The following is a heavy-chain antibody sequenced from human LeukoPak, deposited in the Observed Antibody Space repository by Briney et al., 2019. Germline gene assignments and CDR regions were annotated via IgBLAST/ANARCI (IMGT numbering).Heavy chain of an antibody. Sequence: SETLSLTCTVSGGSISSSSYYWGWIRQPPGKGLEWIGSIYYSGSTYYNPSLKSRVTISVDTSKNRFSLKLSSVTAADTAVYYCARHLNYDFWSGYYPYYYYYMDVWGKGTTVTVSS. CDR3: ARHLNYDFWSGYYPYYYYYMDV. CDR2: IYYSGST. D-gene: IGHD3-3*01. CDR1: GGSISSSSYY. J-gene: IGHJ6*03. V-gene: IGHV4-39*01.